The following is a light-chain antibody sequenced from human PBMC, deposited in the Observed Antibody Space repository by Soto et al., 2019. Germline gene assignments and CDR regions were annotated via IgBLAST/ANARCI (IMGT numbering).Light chain of an antibody. CDR1: QSVSSH. V-gene: IGKV3-11*01. Sequence: IVLTQSPATLSLSPGERAALSCRARQSVSSHLAWYQQKPGQAPRLLIYDASNRATGIPARFSGSGSGTDFTLIISSLEPEDLAVYYCQQRSNWPLTFGGGTKVEIK. CDR2: DAS. CDR3: QQRSNWPLT. J-gene: IGKJ4*01.